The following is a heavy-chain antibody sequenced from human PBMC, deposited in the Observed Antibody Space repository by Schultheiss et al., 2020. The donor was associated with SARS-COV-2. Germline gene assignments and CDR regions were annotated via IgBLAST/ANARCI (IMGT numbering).Heavy chain of an antibody. V-gene: IGHV4-61*08. Sequence: SETLSLTCTVSGGSISSGGYYWTLIRQHPGKGLEWIGEINHSGSTNYNPSLKSRVTISVDTSKNQFSLKLSSVTAADTAVYYCARLTQWLVLWYFDLWGRGTLVTVSS. CDR1: GGSISSGGYY. J-gene: IGHJ2*01. D-gene: IGHD6-19*01. CDR3: ARLTQWLVLWYFDL. CDR2: INHSGST.